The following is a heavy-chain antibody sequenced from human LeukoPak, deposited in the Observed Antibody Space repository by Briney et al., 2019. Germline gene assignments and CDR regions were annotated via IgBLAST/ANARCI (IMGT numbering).Heavy chain of an antibody. D-gene: IGHD2-2*01. CDR1: GYTFTSYY. V-gene: IGHV1-46*03. J-gene: IGHJ4*02. CDR2: INPSGGST. CDR3: ARGVGDIVVVPAATRVGLYYFDY. Sequence: ASVKVSCEASGYTFTSYYMHWVRQAPGQGLEWMGIINPSGGSTSYAQKFQGRVTMTRDTSTSTVYMELSSLRSEDTAVYYCARGVGDIVVVPAATRVGLYYFDYWGQGTLVTVSS.